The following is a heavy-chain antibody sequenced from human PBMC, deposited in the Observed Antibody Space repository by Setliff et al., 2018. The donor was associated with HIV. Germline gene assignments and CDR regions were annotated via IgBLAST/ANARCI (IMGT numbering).Heavy chain of an antibody. J-gene: IGHJ6*03. V-gene: IGHV4-61*01. CDR3: ASIKVTTYCMDV. CDR2: IYYSGST. D-gene: IGHD4-17*01. Sequence: KPSETLSLTCTVSGDSVSSRSYYWSWIRQPPGKGLEWIGNIYYSGSTYYNPSLKSRVTISVETSKNQFSLKLSSVTAADTAVYYCASIKVTTYCMDVWGKGTTVTVSS. CDR1: GDSVSSRSYY.